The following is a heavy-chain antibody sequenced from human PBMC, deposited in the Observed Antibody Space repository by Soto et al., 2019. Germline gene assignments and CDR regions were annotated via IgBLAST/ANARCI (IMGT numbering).Heavy chain of an antibody. CDR3: ATDLTPHYYDSSGYYSAG. Sequence: QVQLVQSGAEVKKPGASVKVSCKVSGYTLTELSMHWGRQAPGKGLEWMGGFDPEDGETIYAQKFEGRVNMTEDTSTDTAYMELSRLRSEDTAVYYCATDLTPHYYDSSGYYSAGWGQGTLVTVSS. V-gene: IGHV1-24*01. CDR2: FDPEDGET. CDR1: GYTLTELS. D-gene: IGHD3-22*01. J-gene: IGHJ4*02.